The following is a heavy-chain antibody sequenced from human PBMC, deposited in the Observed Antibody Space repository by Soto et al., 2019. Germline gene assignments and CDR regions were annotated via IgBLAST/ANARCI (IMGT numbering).Heavy chain of an antibody. CDR3: ARGQGAAAGHSNFDY. V-gene: IGHV4-59*12. D-gene: IGHD6-13*01. CDR2: IYYSGST. Sequence: PSETLSLTCTVSGGSISSYYWSWIRQPPGKGLEWIGYIYYSGSTNYNPSLKSRVTISVDRSKNQFSLKLSSVTAADTAVYYCARGQGAAAGHSNFDYWGQGALVTVSS. CDR1: GGSISSYY. J-gene: IGHJ4*02.